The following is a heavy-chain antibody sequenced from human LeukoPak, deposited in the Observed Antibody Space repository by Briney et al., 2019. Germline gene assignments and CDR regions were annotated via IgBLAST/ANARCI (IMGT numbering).Heavy chain of an antibody. Sequence: SETLSLTCTVSGGSISSHYWSWIRQPPGKGLEWIGYIYYSGSTNYNPSLKSRVTISVDTSKNQFSLKLSSVTAADTAVYYCARDRSVRGWFDPWGQGTLVTVSS. J-gene: IGHJ5*02. CDR1: GGSISSHY. CDR3: ARDRSVRGWFDP. D-gene: IGHD1-26*01. CDR2: IYYSGST. V-gene: IGHV4-59*11.